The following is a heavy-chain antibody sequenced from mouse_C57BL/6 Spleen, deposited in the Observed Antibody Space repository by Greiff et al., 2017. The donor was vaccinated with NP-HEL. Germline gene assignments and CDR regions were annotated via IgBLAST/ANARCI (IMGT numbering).Heavy chain of an antibody. CDR3: ASGGYGHWYFDV. Sequence: QVQLLPPGSVLVQPGASVKLSCSASGFTFTSYWLPWLHQSPGPGLEWFGTIHPSTGGTNYNDKFKSKATLTVDKSSSTAYMQLSSLASEDSAVYYCASGGYGHWYFDVWGTGTTVTVSS. CDR1: GFTFTSYW. D-gene: IGHD1-1*02. J-gene: IGHJ1*03. CDR2: IHPSTGGT. V-gene: IGHV1-53*01.